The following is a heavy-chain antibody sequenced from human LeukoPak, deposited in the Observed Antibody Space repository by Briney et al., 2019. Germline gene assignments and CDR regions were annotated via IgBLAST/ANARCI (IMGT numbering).Heavy chain of an antibody. D-gene: IGHD3-10*01. J-gene: IGHJ4*02. CDR1: GFTFSNYW. CDR3: ARGGGAYYFDY. CDR2: INDLGTST. V-gene: IGHV3-74*01. Sequence: GGSLRLSCAASGFTFSNYWMHWVRQVPGKGLVWVSRINDLGTSTNYAASVRGRFTIPRDDAKNTLYLQMNSLRAEDTAVYYCARGGGAYYFDYWGRGTLVTVSS.